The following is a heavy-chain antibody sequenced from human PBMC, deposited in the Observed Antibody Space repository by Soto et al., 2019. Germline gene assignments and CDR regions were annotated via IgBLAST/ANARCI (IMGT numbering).Heavy chain of an antibody. V-gene: IGHV1-18*01. Sequence: QVQLVQSGGEVKRPGASVKVSCKTSGYTFSNYGITWVRQAPGQPLEWLGWISLYSDGTNYAQKFQGRVSMTTDPSTTTAYMELRSLRSDDTAVYYGARVVPGAEAWFGPWGQGTLVNVSS. D-gene: IGHD2-2*01. CDR1: GYTFSNYG. J-gene: IGHJ5*02. CDR2: ISLYSDGT. CDR3: ARVVPGAEAWFGP.